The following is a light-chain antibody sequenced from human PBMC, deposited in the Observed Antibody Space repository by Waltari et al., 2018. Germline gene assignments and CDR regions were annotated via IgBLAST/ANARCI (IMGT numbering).Light chain of an antibody. CDR2: GTS. V-gene: IGKV3-20*01. CDR1: KSVTSSS. CDR3: QQYDGEVVT. J-gene: IGKJ4*01. Sequence: SKSVTSSSLTWYQQKLGQAPRLLIYGTSSRATGIPDRFSGSGSGTDFTLTISRLEPEDFAVYYCQQYDGEVVTFGGGTKVEI.